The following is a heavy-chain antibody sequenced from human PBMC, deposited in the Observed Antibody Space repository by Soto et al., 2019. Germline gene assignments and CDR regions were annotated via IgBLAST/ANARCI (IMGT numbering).Heavy chain of an antibody. D-gene: IGHD6-19*01. CDR1: GGPISSYY. V-gene: IGHV4-59*01. CDR3: ARGSSGWPPRFDY. CDR2: IYYSGST. Sequence: QVQLQESGPGLVKPSETLSLNCTVSGGPISSYYWSCIRQSPGKGLEWMGYIYYSGSTNYNPSLKSRVTISVDTSKNQFSLELSSVTAADTAVYYCARGSSGWPPRFDYWGQGTLVTVSS. J-gene: IGHJ4*02.